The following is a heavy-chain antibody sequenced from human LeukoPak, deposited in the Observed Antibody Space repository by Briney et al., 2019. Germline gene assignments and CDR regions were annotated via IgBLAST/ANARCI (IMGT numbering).Heavy chain of an antibody. Sequence: GGSLRLSCAASGFTFSSYAMSWVRQAPGKGLEWVSAISGSGDSTYYADSVKGRFTISRDNSKNTLYLQMNSLRAEDTAVYYCAKVVSPRTYCSSTSCYGPGDYWGQGTLVTVSS. J-gene: IGHJ4*02. V-gene: IGHV3-23*01. CDR3: AKVVSPRTYCSSTSCYGPGDY. D-gene: IGHD2-2*01. CDR1: GFTFSSYA. CDR2: ISGSGDST.